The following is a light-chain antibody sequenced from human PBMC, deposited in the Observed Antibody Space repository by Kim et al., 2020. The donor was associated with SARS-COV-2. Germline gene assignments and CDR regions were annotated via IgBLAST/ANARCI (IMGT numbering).Light chain of an antibody. V-gene: IGKV1-5*03. CDR1: QSVYDW. CDR3: QHFGAYSPWT. CDR2: RAS. J-gene: IGKJ1*01. Sequence: ASVGDRVTITCRASQSVYDWLAWYQQKPGKAPKVLIYRASGLQSGVPSRFTGSGYGTEFTLTISNLQPDDFATYYCQHFGAYSPWTFGQGTKLEI.